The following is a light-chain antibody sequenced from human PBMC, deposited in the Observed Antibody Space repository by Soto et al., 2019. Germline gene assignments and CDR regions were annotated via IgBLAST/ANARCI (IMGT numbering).Light chain of an antibody. CDR3: SSYTSSSTVV. V-gene: IGLV2-14*01. J-gene: IGLJ2*01. CDR2: DVN. Sequence: QSALTQPASVSGSPGQSITISCTGTSSDVGGYNYVSWYQLHPGKAPKLMIYDVNNRPSGVSNRFSGSKSGDTASLTISGLQPEDEADYYCSSYTSSSTVVFGGGTQLTVL. CDR1: SSDVGGYNY.